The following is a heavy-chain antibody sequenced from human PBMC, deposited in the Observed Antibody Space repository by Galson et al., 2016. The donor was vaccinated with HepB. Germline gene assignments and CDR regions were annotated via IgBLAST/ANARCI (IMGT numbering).Heavy chain of an antibody. CDR1: GFLFRSYG. CDR2: DSLDGRRK. J-gene: IGHJ4*02. D-gene: IGHD2/OR15-2a*01. V-gene: IGHV3-30*18. CDR3: AKRHQYCPPVGCSVDY. Sequence: SLRLSCAGSGFLFRSYGLHWARQAPGKGLEWVAADSLDGRRKFYSDSVKARFTISRDNSNNLLFLQMDSLRPDDPAVYYCAKRHQYCPPVGCSVDYWGQGTLVSVSS.